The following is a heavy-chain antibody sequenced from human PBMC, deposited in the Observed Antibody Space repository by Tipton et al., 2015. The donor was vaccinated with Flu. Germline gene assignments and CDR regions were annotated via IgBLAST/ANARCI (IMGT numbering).Heavy chain of an antibody. CDR2: ISGSGGST. CDR1: GFTFSSYA. D-gene: IGHD3-10*01. Sequence: SLRLSCAASGFTFSSYAMSWVRQAPGKGLEWVSAISGSGGSTYYADSVKGRFTISRDNSKNTLYLQMNSLRAEDTAVYYCAKGSTYYYGSGSPSYYYYYMDVWGKGTTVTVSS. J-gene: IGHJ6*03. V-gene: IGHV3-23*01. CDR3: AKGSTYYYGSGSPSYYYYYMDV.